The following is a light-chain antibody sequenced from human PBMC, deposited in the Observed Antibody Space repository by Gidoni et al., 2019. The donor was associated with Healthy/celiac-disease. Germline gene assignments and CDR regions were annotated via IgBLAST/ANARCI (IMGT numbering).Light chain of an antibody. CDR2: GNS. CDR1: STKIGAGYD. V-gene: IGLV1-40*01. Sequence: QSVLTQPPSVSGAPGQRVTISCTGSSTKIGAGYDVHWYQQLPGTAPKLLIYGNSNRPSGVPDRFAGSKSGTSASLAIPGLQAEDEADYYCQSYDSRLRVVFGGGTKLTVL. CDR3: QSYDSRLRVV. J-gene: IGLJ2*01.